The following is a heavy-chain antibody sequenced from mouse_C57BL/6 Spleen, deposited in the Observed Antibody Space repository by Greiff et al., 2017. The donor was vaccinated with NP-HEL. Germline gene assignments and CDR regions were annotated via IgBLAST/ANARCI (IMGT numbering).Heavy chain of an antibody. CDR2: ISNLAYSI. J-gene: IGHJ1*03. CDR1: GFTFSDYG. D-gene: IGHD2-5*01. CDR3: ARPTDYSNYGWYFDV. V-gene: IGHV5-15*01. Sequence: EVQRVESGGGLVQPGGSLKLSCAASGFTFSDYGMAWVRQAPRKGPEWVAFISNLAYSIYYADTVTGRFTISRENAKNTLYLEMSSLRSEDTAMYYCARPTDYSNYGWYFDVWGTGTTVTVSS.